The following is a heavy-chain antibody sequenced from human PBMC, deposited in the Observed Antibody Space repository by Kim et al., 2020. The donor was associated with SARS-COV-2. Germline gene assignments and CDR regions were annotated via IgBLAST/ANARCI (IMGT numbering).Heavy chain of an antibody. CDR3: ATDLWFSSGGSGY. J-gene: IGHJ4*02. CDR1: GFTFSSYA. CDR2: IWCDGSST. Sequence: GGSLRLSCAASGFTFSSYAMHWVRQAPGKGLEWVAVIWCDGSSTYYADSVKGRFTISRGNSKNMLYLQMNSLRVEDTAVYYCATDLWFSSGGSGYWAQVT. D-gene: IGHD3-22*01. V-gene: IGHV3-33*03.